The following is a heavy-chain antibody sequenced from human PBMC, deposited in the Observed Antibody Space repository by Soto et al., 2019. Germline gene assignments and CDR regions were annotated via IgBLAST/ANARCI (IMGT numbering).Heavy chain of an antibody. CDR1: GYTFTGYY. V-gene: IGHV1-2*04. CDR2: INPNSGGT. J-gene: IGHJ5*02. CDR3: ARSIVVVPAAMGENWFDP. Sequence: ASVKVSCKASGYTFTGYYMHWVRQAPGQELEWMGWINPNSGGTNYAQKFQGWVTMTRDTSISTAYMELSRLRSDDTAVYYCARSIVVVPAAMGENWFDPWGQGTLVTVSS. D-gene: IGHD2-2*01.